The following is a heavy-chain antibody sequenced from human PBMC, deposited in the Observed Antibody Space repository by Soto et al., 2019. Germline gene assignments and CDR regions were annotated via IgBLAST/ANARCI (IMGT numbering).Heavy chain of an antibody. CDR1: GYTFTSYG. J-gene: IGHJ4*02. D-gene: IGHD3-22*01. Sequence: RASVKVSGKASGYTFTSYGISWVRQAPGQGLEWMGWISAYNGNTNYAQKLQGRVTMTTDTSTSTAYMELRSLRSDDTAVYYCASDYNYDSSGYYYRLSFYWGQGTLVTVSS. V-gene: IGHV1-18*04. CDR2: ISAYNGNT. CDR3: ASDYNYDSSGYYYRLSFY.